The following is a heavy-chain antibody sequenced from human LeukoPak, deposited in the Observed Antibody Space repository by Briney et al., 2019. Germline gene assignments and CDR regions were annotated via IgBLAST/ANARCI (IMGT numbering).Heavy chain of an antibody. Sequence: GGSLRLSCTVSGFTITNNWMYWVRQAPGRGLVWVSRIKMDERSAVYADSVKGRFIISRDNARNTVYLQMNSLRADDTAVYYCATVFKGSSLQDYWGQGTLVTVSS. V-gene: IGHV3-74*03. CDR3: ATVFKGSSLQDY. CDR1: GFTITNNW. J-gene: IGHJ4*02. D-gene: IGHD3-10*01. CDR2: IKMDERSA.